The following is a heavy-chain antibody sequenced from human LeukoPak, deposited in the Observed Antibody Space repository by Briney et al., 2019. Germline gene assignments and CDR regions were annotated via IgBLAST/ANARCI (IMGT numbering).Heavy chain of an antibody. V-gene: IGHV4-30-4*01. CDR3: ARVRGALYRGYFQH. D-gene: IGHD3-16*01. J-gene: IGHJ1*01. Sequence: SETLSLTCTVSGGSLSSGDYYWSWIRQPPGKGLEWIGYIYYSGSTYYNPSLKSRVTISVDTSKNQFSLKLSAVTAADTAVYYCARVRGALYRGYFQHWGQGTLVTVSS. CDR2: IYYSGST. CDR1: GGSLSSGDYY.